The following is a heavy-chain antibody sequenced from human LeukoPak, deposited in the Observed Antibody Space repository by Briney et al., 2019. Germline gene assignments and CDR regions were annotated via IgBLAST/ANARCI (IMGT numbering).Heavy chain of an antibody. D-gene: IGHD1-26*01. V-gene: IGHV4-59*01. J-gene: IGHJ4*02. CDR3: ARGLVGAKYYFDY. CDR2: IYYSGST. CDR1: GGSISSYY. Sequence: SETLSVTCTVSGGSISSYYWSWIRQPPGKGLEWIGYIYYSGSTNYNPSLKSRVTISVDTSKNQFSLKLSSVTAADTAVYYCARGLVGAKYYFDYWGQGTLVTVSS.